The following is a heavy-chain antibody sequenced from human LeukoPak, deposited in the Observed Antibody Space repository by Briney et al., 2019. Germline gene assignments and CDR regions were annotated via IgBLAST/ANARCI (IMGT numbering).Heavy chain of an antibody. CDR3: AREAYDYVWGSDRFHYYYYYMDV. Sequence: GGSLRLSCAASGFTFSSYWMSWVRQAPGKGLEWVANIKQDGSEKYYVDSVKGRFTISRDNAKNSLYLQMNSLRAEDTAVYYCAREAYDYVWGSDRFHYYYYYMDVWGKGTTVTVSS. V-gene: IGHV3-7*01. J-gene: IGHJ6*03. CDR1: GFTFSSYW. D-gene: IGHD3-16*01. CDR2: IKQDGSEK.